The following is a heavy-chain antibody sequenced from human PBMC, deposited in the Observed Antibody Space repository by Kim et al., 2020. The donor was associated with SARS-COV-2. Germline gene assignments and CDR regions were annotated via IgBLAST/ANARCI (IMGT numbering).Heavy chain of an antibody. V-gene: IGHV3-30*09. J-gene: IGHJ6*02. Sequence: GGSLRLSCAASGLIFSDYPMHWVRQSPGKGLEWVAFISNDGRSTYYTDSVKGRFAISRDNSKSWLFLQMSILRPQDTSVYYCARVLGRGLGSPMDVWGQGTTVIVSS. CDR2: ISNDGRST. CDR3: ARVLGRGLGSPMDV. CDR1: GLIFSDYP. D-gene: IGHD3-10*01.